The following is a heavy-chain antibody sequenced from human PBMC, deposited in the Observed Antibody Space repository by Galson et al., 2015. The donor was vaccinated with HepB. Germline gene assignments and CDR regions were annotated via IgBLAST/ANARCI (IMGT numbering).Heavy chain of an antibody. Sequence: SLRLSCAASGFTFSYYNMHWVRQAPGKGLEWVSSISTSSRSIYYADSVKGRFTISRDNAKNSLYLQMGSLRVEDTAVYFCARDQRPNYGFWSGFNGDLDCWGQGTLVTVSS. J-gene: IGHJ4*02. CDR3: ARDQRPNYGFWSGFNGDLDC. D-gene: IGHD3-3*01. CDR2: ISTSSRSI. CDR1: GFTFSYYN. V-gene: IGHV3-21*01.